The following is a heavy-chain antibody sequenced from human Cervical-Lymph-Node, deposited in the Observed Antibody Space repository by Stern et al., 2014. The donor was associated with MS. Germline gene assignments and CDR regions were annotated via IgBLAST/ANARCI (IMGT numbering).Heavy chain of an antibody. J-gene: IGHJ6*02. V-gene: IGHV4-61*02. CDR2: FYTPDNI. CDR3: ASSQGYHYGLDV. CDR1: GASINSVGFY. Sequence: QLQLQESGPGLVKPSQTLSLTCTVSGASINSVGFYWSWIRQPAGKGLEGIGRFYTPDNINSNPPLKGRVTRSKATSRNQFFLRLRSVTAADAATYYCASSQGYHYGLDVWGQGTTVTVSS.